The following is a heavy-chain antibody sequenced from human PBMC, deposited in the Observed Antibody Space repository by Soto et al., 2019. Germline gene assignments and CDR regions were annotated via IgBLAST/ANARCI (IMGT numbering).Heavy chain of an antibody. D-gene: IGHD2-21*02. V-gene: IGHV1-69*06. CDR3: ARDDIVVVTAHAPYYYYGMDV. CDR2: IIPIFGTA. CDR1: GGTFSSYA. J-gene: IGHJ6*02. Sequence: GASVKVSCKASGGTFSSYAISWVRQAPGQGLEWMGGIIPIFGTANYAQKFQGRVTITADKSTSTAYMELSSLRSEDTAVYYCARDDIVVVTAHAPYYYYGMDVWGQGNTVTLSS.